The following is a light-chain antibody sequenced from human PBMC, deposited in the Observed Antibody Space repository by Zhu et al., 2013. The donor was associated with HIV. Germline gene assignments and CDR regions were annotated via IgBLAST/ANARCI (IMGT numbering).Light chain of an antibody. J-gene: IGKJ1*01. CDR3: QQYADTPRT. Sequence: EIVLTQSPATLSLFPGERATLSCRASQSVSSYLAWYQQKPGQAPRLLIYGASTRATGIPDRFSGTGSGTHFTLTISGLEPEDFAVYYCQQYADTPRTFGQGTKVEIK. V-gene: IGKV3-20*01. CDR1: QSVSSY. CDR2: GAS.